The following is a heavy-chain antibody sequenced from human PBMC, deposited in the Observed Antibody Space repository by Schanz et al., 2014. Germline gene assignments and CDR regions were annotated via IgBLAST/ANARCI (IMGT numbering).Heavy chain of an antibody. CDR3: AKDHAGSDILTALGN. CDR1: GFTFDDYA. J-gene: IGHJ4*02. V-gene: IGHV3-23*04. Sequence: EVQLVESGGGVVRPGGSLRLSCAASGFTFDDYAMSWVRQAPGKGLEWVSGISGSGGSTYDADSVKGRFTISRDNSKNTLYLQMNSLRAEDTAVYYCAKDHAGSDILTALGNWGQGTLVTVSS. D-gene: IGHD3-9*01. CDR2: ISGSGGST.